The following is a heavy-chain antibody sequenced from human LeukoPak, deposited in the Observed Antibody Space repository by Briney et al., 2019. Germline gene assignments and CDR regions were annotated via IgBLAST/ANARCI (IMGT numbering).Heavy chain of an antibody. CDR3: AKELAAAGTFDYYGMDV. CDR1: GFTFSNAW. CDR2: ISGSGGST. V-gene: IGHV3-23*01. J-gene: IGHJ6*02. Sequence: GGSLRLSCAASGFTFSNAWMSWVRQAPGKGLEWVSAISGSGGSTYYADSVEGRFTISRDNSKNTLYLQMNSLRAEDTAVYYCAKELAAAGTFDYYGMDVWGQGTTVTVSS. D-gene: IGHD6-13*01.